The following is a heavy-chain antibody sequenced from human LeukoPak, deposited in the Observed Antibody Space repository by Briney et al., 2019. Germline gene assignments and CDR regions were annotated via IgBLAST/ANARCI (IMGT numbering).Heavy chain of an antibody. J-gene: IGHJ6*03. V-gene: IGHV1-69*06. CDR3: ARGLVGTTGTTTFYYYYYYMDV. CDR2: IIPIFGTA. D-gene: IGHD1-1*01. Sequence: SVKVSCKASGGTFNSYAISWVRQAPGQGLEWMGGIIPIFGTANYAQKFQGRVTITADKSTSTAYMELSSLRSEDTAVYYCARGLVGTTGTTTFYYYYYYMDVWGKGTTVTVSS. CDR1: GGTFNSYA.